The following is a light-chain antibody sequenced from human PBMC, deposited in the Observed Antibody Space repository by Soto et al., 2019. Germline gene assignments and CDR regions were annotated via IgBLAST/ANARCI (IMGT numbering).Light chain of an antibody. V-gene: IGKV1-5*01. J-gene: IGKJ1*01. CDR1: QTITRW. Sequence: DIQMTQSPSSLPASVGDRVTITCRASQTITRWMAWYQQTQGKAPKILIYDASTLESGVPSRFRGSRSGTEFTLPISRLQPDDFETYYCQQYNSYSWTFGQGTKVDIK. CDR3: QQYNSYSWT. CDR2: DAS.